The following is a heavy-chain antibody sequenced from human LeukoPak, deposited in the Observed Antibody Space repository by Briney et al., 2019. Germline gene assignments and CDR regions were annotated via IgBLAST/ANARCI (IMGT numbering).Heavy chain of an antibody. CDR2: ISYDGSNK. Sequence: GGSLRLSCAASGFTFSSYGMHWVRQAPGKGLEWVAVISYDGSNKYYADSVKGRFTISRDNSKNTLYLQMNSLRAEDTAVYYCAKDRGDIVVVPAAKYYYYGMDVWGQGTTVTVS. V-gene: IGHV3-30*18. D-gene: IGHD2-2*01. CDR1: GFTFSSYG. CDR3: AKDRGDIVVVPAAKYYYYGMDV. J-gene: IGHJ6*02.